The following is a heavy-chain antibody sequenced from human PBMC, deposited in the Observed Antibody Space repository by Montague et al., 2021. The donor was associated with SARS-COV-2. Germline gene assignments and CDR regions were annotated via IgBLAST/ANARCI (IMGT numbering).Heavy chain of an antibody. Sequence: SETLSLTCTVSGGSISTYYWSWIRQPPGKRLEWIGYIYYSGSTNYSPSLKSRDTISVDTFKNQFSLKLSSVTAADTAVYYCARDGYNAHQNYWYFDLWGRGTLVTVSS. D-gene: IGHD5-24*01. J-gene: IGHJ2*01. CDR2: IYYSGST. CDR1: GGSISTYY. V-gene: IGHV4-59*12. CDR3: ARDGYNAHQNYWYFDL.